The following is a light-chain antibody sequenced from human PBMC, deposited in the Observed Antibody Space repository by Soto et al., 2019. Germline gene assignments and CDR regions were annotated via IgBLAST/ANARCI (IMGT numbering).Light chain of an antibody. CDR1: SSDVGSYNL. CDR3: CSYAGSSSV. V-gene: IGLV2-23*02. Sequence: SVLPQPASGSGSPGQSITISCTGTSSDVGSYNLVSWYQQHPGKAPKLMIYEVSKRPSGVSNRFSGSKSGNTASLTISGLQAEDEADYYCCSYAGSSSVFGTGTKVTVL. J-gene: IGLJ1*01. CDR2: EVS.